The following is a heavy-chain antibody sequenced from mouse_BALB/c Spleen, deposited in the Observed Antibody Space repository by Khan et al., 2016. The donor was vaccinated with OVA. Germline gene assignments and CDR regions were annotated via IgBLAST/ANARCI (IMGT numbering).Heavy chain of an antibody. V-gene: IGHV5-6*01. CDR1: GFTFSTYG. J-gene: IGHJ3*01. Sequence: EVMLVESGGDLVKPGGSLKLSCAASGFTFSTYGMSWVRQTPDKRLEWVATVSSGGSYTYYPDSVKGRFTISRDKAKNTLYLQMSSLKSEDTAMFYCARLAYYYDSEGFAYWGQGTLVTVSA. CDR2: VSSGGSYT. CDR3: ARLAYYYDSEGFAY. D-gene: IGHD1-1*01.